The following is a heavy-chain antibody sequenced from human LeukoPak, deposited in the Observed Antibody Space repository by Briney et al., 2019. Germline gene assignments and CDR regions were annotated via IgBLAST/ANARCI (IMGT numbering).Heavy chain of an antibody. V-gene: IGHV3-74*01. D-gene: IGHD3-3*01. CDR2: INSDGSSS. Sequence: GGSLRLSCAASGFAFGNYWMHLVRQAPGNRLVWVSRINSDGSSSDYADSVKGRFTISRDNAKNTLYLQMNSLRAEDTAVYYCLRGSGYYGDFDYWGQGILVTVSS. CDR1: GFAFGNYW. J-gene: IGHJ4*02. CDR3: LRGSGYYGDFDY.